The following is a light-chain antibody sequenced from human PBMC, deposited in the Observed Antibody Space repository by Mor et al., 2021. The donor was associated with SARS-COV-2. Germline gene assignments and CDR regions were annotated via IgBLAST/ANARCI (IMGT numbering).Light chain of an antibody. V-gene: IGKV3-15*01. CDR3: QQYNAWPPLT. Sequence: TLSCRASQRISSNLAWYQQRPGQAPRLLIFGASTRATGIPARFSGSGSGTEFTLTISSLQSEDFAVYYCQQYNAWPPLTFGGGTKVEVK. CDR2: GAS. CDR1: QRISSN. J-gene: IGKJ4*01.